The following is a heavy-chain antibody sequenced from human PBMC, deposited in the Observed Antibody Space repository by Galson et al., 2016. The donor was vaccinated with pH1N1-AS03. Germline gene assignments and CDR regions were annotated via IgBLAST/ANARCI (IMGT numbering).Heavy chain of an antibody. Sequence: ETLSLTCAVSGYSISSGFHWAWVRQPPSTGLEWIGTISHSGNAYYNPSLKSRVTMSVDTSKNQFSLKLSSVTAADAAGYYCARFSGSYQFDYWGQGTLVTVSS. CDR2: ISHSGNA. CDR1: GYSISSGFH. D-gene: IGHD1-26*01. J-gene: IGHJ4*02. CDR3: ARFSGSYQFDY. V-gene: IGHV4-38-2*01.